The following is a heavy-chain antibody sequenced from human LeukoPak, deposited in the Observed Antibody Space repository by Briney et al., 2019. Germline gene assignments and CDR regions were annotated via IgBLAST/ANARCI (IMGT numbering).Heavy chain of an antibody. J-gene: IGHJ6*02. CDR2: ISYDGSNK. CDR1: GFTFSSYG. V-gene: IGHV3-30*18. Sequence: GGSLRLYCAASGFTFSSYGMHWVRQAPGKGLEWVAVISYDGSNKYHADSVKGRFTISRDNSKNTLYLQMDSLRAEDTAVYYCAKDIDYYYGMDVWGQGTTVTVSS. CDR3: AKDIDYYYGMDV.